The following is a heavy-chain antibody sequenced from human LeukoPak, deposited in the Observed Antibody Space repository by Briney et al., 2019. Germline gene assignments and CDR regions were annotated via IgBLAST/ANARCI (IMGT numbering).Heavy chain of an antibody. Sequence: GPRLPSCATSGSTFSTSAMHWVRQACGKGLEWLGSIRGKTNSYATAYAASVEGRFSISRDDSKYTAYLQMNSLKTEDTAVYYCARLEWDNYYYYGMDVWGQGTTVTVSS. V-gene: IGHV3-73*01. J-gene: IGHJ6*02. CDR1: GSTFSTSA. CDR3: ARLEWDNYYYYGMDV. CDR2: IRGKTNSYAT. D-gene: IGHD1-26*01.